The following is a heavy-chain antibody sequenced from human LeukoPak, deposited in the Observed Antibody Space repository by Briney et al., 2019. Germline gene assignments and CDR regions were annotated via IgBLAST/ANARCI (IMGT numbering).Heavy chain of an antibody. CDR1: GGSFSGYY. D-gene: IGHD3-10*01. CDR3: ARRRGSGSYYRLDY. V-gene: IGHV4-34*01. CDR2: INRSGST. J-gene: IGHJ4*02. Sequence: PSETLSLTCAVYGGSFSGYYWSWIRQPPGKGLEWIGEINRSGSTNYNPSLKSRVTISVDTSKNQFSLKLSSVTAADTAVYYCARRRGSGSYYRLDYWGQGTLVTVSS.